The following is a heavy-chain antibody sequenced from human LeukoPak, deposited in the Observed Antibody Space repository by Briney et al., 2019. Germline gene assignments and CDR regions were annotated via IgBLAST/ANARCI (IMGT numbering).Heavy chain of an antibody. CDR1: GFTISSYW. Sequence: GRSLRLSCTPSGFTISSYWMHWVPQAPGRGLVWVSRINSDGSTTSYTDSVNGRFSISRDNAKNTLYLQMNSLRTEDTAVYYCARGGTAARPDYFDLWGQGTLVTVSS. D-gene: IGHD6-6*01. J-gene: IGHJ4*02. V-gene: IGHV3-74*01. CDR2: INSDGSTT. CDR3: ARGGTAARPDYFDL.